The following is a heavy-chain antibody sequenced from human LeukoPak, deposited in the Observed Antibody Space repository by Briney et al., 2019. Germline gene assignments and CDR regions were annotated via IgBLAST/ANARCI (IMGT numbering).Heavy chain of an antibody. CDR1: GFTVSSNY. V-gene: IGHV3-53*01. J-gene: IGHJ2*01. CDR2: IYSGGST. D-gene: IGHD3-10*01. Sequence: PGGSLRLSCAASGFTVSSNYMSWVRQAPGKGLEWVSVIYSGGSTYYADSVKGRFTISRDNSKNTLYLQMNSLRAEGTAVYYCAMVDRFRWYFDLWGRGTLVTVSS. CDR3: AMVDRFRWYFDL.